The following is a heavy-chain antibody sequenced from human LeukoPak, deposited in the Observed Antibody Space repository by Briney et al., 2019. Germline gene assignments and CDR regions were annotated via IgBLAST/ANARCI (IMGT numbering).Heavy chain of an antibody. CDR1: GFTFGDYA. V-gene: IGHV3-49*04. J-gene: IGHJ4*02. CDR3: TSLHCRGGSCAQNK. Sequence: PGGSLRLSCTASGFTFGDYAMSWVRQAPGKGLEWVSFIRTKGYGGTTEYAASVQGRFTISRDDSKSIAYLQMNSLKTEDTAVYFFTSLHCRGGSCAQNKWGQGTLVTVPS. CDR2: IRTKGYGGTT. D-gene: IGHD2-15*01.